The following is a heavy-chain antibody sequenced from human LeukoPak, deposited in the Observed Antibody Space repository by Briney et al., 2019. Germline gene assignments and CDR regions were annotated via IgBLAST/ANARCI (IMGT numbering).Heavy chain of an antibody. V-gene: IGHV3-23*01. CDR1: GFAFTNHA. CDR2: IGGTDGST. Sequence: GGSLRLSCVASGFAFTNHAMTWVRQAPGKGLEWVSSIGGTDGSTYYADSVKGRFTISRDNSKDTLYLQMNSLRAEDTAVYYCAKDRDFGAPQYWGQGTLVTVSS. J-gene: IGHJ4*02. CDR3: AKDRDFGAPQY. D-gene: IGHD3-3*01.